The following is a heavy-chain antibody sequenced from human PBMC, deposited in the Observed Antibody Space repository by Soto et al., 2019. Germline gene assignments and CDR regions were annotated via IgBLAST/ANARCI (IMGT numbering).Heavy chain of an antibody. V-gene: IGHV3-23*01. CDR3: AKKTDSSSPWGALHT. CDR2: ISGSGGST. J-gene: IGHJ3*02. Sequence: EVQLLESGGGLIQPGGSLRLSCAASGFTFSNYAMSWVRQAPGQGLEWVLGISGSGGSTFYADSVKGRFTISRDSSKNTLDLQMDSLRAEDTAVYYCAKKTDSSSPWGALHTWGQGTVVSVSS. D-gene: IGHD6-6*01. CDR1: GFTFSNYA.